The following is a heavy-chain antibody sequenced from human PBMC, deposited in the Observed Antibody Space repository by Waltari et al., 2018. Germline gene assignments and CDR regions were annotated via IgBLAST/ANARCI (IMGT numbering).Heavy chain of an antibody. D-gene: IGHD6-13*01. CDR2: INPNRGGT. J-gene: IGHJ4*02. Sequence: QVQLVQSGAEVKKPGAPVKVSCKASGYTFTGYYMHWVRQAPGQGLEWMGWINPNRGGTNDAQKFQGRVTMTRDTSISTAYMELSRLRSDDTAVYYCARGGEWAAAGNDYWGQGTLVTVSS. V-gene: IGHV1-2*02. CDR1: GYTFTGYY. CDR3: ARGGEWAAAGNDY.